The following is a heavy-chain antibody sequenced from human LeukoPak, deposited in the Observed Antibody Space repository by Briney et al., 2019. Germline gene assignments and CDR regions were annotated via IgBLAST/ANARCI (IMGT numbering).Heavy chain of an antibody. D-gene: IGHD5-24*01. CDR3: ARGKEITTITPLGTFDI. CDR1: GYTFTDYY. J-gene: IGHJ3*02. CDR2: INPNTGGT. V-gene: IGHV1-2*02. Sequence: ASVKVSCKASGYTFTDYYVHWVRQAPGQGLEHVGWINPNTGGTNYAPEFQGRVTMTRDTSISTAYIELSRLRSDDTAVYYCARGKEITTITPLGTFDIWGPETMVTVSS.